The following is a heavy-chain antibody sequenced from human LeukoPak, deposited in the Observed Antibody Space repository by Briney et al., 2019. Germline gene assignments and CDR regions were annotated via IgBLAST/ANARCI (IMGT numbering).Heavy chain of an antibody. J-gene: IGHJ4*02. CDR2: INHSGST. D-gene: IGHD5-24*01. Sequence: SETLSLTCAVYGGPFSGYYWSWIRQPPGKGLEWIGEINHSGSTNYNPSLRSRVTISVDTSKNQFSLKLSSVTAADTAVYYCARGGDGYNHWYYFDYWGQGTLVTVSS. V-gene: IGHV4-34*01. CDR1: GGPFSGYY. CDR3: ARGGDGYNHWYYFDY.